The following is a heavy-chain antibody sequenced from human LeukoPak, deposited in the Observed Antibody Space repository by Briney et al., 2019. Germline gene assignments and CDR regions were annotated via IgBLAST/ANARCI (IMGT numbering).Heavy chain of an antibody. J-gene: IGHJ4*02. CDR2: IYHSGST. V-gene: IGHV4-39*07. CDR1: GDSITSSSYY. CDR3: ARSEGHYFDY. Sequence: SETLSLTCTVSGDSITSSSYYWGWIRQPPGKGLEWIGYIYHSGSTYYNPSLKSRVTISVDRSKNQFSLKLSSVTAADTAVYYCARSEGHYFDYWGQGTLVTVSS.